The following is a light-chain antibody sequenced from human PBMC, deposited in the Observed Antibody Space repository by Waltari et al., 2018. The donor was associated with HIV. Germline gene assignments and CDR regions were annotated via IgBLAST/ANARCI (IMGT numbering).Light chain of an antibody. Sequence: EIVLTQSPATLSLSPGERATLSCRASQSVNKYLAWYQQKPGQAPRLLIYDASNRAAGVPVRFSGSGSGTDFTLTISNLAPEDSAFYYCQQRSNWPRFGQGTRVEVK. J-gene: IGKJ1*01. V-gene: IGKV3-11*01. CDR2: DAS. CDR1: QSVNKY. CDR3: QQRSNWPR.